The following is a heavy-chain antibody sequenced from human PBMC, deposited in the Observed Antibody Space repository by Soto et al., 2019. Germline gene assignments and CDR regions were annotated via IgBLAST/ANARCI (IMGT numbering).Heavy chain of an antibody. V-gene: IGHV3-23*01. J-gene: IGHJ4*02. CDR2: ISGSGGST. CDR3: AKDRSRCSSTSCPIWY. D-gene: IGHD2-2*01. Sequence: EVRLLESGGGLVQPGGSLRLSCAASGFTFSSYAMSWVRQAPGKGLEWVSAISGSGGSTYYADSGKGRFTISRDNSKNPLYLQMNSLRAEDTAVYYCAKDRSRCSSTSCPIWYWGQGTLVTVSS. CDR1: GFTFSSYA.